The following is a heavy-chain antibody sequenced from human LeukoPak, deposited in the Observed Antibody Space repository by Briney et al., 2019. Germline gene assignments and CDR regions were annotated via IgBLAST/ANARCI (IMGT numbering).Heavy chain of an antibody. V-gene: IGHV5-51*01. CDR3: ARRAVVIGVGYFDY. Sequence: GESLKISCKGSGYSSTTYWIGWVRQMPGKGLEWMGIIYPVDSDIRISPSFQGQVTISVDKSISTAYLQWSSLKASDTAIYYCARRAVVIGVGYFDYWGQGTLVTVSS. CDR2: IYPVDSDI. D-gene: IGHD4-23*01. J-gene: IGHJ4*02. CDR1: GYSSTTYW.